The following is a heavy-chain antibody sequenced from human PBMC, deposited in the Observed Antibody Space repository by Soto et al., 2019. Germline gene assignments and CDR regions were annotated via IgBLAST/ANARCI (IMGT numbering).Heavy chain of an antibody. J-gene: IGHJ4*02. V-gene: IGHV5-51*01. Sequence: PGESLKISCKASGYDFSTHWIGWVRHMPGKGLQWMAIIYPSDSDTKYSPSFQGHVTISVDKSISTAYLQWSGLQASDSAKYYCARLFTAAGFWDYFDYWGPGTLVTVSS. CDR3: ARLFTAAGFWDYFDY. CDR1: GYDFSTHW. D-gene: IGHD3-16*01. CDR2: IYPSDSDT.